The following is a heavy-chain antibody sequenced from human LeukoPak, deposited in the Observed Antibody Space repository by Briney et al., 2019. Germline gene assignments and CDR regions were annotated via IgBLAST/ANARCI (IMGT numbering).Heavy chain of an antibody. CDR3: ARESSDWFSDAFEI. J-gene: IGHJ3*02. V-gene: IGHV3-74*01. CDR1: GFTFSNYC. CDR2: INSDGNRT. Sequence: GGSLRLSCAASGFTFSNYCMHWVRQAPGKGLVWVSRINSDGNRTNYADFVKGRFTISRDNAKNTLYVQINSLRAEDTAVYYCARESSDWFSDAFEIWGQGTVVTVSS. D-gene: IGHD6-19*01.